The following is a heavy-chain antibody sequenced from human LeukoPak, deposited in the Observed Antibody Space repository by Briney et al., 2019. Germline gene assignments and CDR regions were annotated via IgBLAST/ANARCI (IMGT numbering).Heavy chain of an antibody. Sequence: GGSLRLSCTASGFTFSRYWMTWVRQAPGKGLEWVANIKEDGSAKYYVDSMKGRFTISRDNAKNSLYLQINSLRAEDTAVYYCARDITMVRGVSDYWGQGTLVTVSS. D-gene: IGHD3-10*01. V-gene: IGHV3-7*01. J-gene: IGHJ4*02. CDR3: ARDITMVRGVSDY. CDR2: IKEDGSAK. CDR1: GFTFSRYW.